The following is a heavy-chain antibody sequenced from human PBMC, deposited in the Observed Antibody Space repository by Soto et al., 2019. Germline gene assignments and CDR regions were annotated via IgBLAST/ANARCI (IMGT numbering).Heavy chain of an antibody. CDR1: GFTFSSYA. CDR2: ISGSGGST. D-gene: IGHD3-3*01. V-gene: IGHV3-23*01. Sequence: GGSLRLSCAASGFTFSSYAMSWVRQAPGKGLEWVSAISGSGGSTYYADSVKGRFTISRDNSKNTLYLQMNSLRAEDTAVYYCAKDRTYYDFWSGYYRSYGMDVWGQGTTVTVSS. J-gene: IGHJ6*02. CDR3: AKDRTYYDFWSGYYRSYGMDV.